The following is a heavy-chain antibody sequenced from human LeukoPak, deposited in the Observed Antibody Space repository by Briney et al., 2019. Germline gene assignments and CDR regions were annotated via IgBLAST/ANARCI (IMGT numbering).Heavy chain of an antibody. V-gene: IGHV1-46*01. CDR2: INPSGGSA. CDR3: ARFNCGGDCYTDY. CDR1: GDTFTNYY. D-gene: IGHD2-21*02. J-gene: IGHJ4*02. Sequence: ASVKVSCKTSGDTFTNYYMHWVRQAPGQGLEWMGIINPSGGSATYAQKFQGRVTMTRDTSTSTVYMELSSLRSEDTAVYYCARFNCGGDCYTDYWGQGTLVTVSS.